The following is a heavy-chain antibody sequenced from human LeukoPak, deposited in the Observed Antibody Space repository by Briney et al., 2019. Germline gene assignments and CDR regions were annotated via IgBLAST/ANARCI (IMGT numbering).Heavy chain of an antibody. CDR1: GGSISSNY. Sequence: PSETLSLTCTVSGGSISSNYWNWIRKPPGQGQEWIGYIYYTGGSDYNPSLKSRVTISLDTSTNQFSLQLNYVTAADTAVYFCARGASTWIQLMYFQHWGQGTLVTVSS. J-gene: IGHJ1*01. CDR3: ARGASTWIQLMYFQH. V-gene: IGHV4-59*01. D-gene: IGHD5-18*01. CDR2: IYYTGGS.